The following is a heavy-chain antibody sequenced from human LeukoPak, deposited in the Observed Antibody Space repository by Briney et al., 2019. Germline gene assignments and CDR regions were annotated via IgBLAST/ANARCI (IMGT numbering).Heavy chain of an antibody. CDR3: ARGGYRGFDY. Sequence: SETLSLTCAVYGGSFSGYYWSWIRQPPGKGLEWIGEINHSGSTNYNPSLKSRVTISEDTSKNQFSLKLSSVTAADTAVYYCARGGYRGFDYGGRETRAPVSS. D-gene: IGHD3-10*01. CDR2: INHSGST. V-gene: IGHV4-34*01. J-gene: IGHJ4*02. CDR1: GGSFSGYY.